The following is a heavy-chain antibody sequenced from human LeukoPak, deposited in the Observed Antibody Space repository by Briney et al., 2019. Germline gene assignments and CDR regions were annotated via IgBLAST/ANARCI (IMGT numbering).Heavy chain of an antibody. CDR3: ARDYDSSGYYLDY. D-gene: IGHD3-22*01. J-gene: IGHJ4*02. CDR2: ISSSSSYT. CDR1: GFTFSDYY. Sequence: GGSLRLSCAASGFTFSDYYMSWIRQAPGKGLEWVSYISSSSSYTNYADSVKGRFTISRDNSKNTLYLQMNSLRAEDTAVYYCARDYDSSGYYLDYWGQGTLVTASS. V-gene: IGHV3-11*06.